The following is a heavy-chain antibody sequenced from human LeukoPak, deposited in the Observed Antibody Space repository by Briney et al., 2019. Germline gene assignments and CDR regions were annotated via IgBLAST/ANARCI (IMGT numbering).Heavy chain of an antibody. J-gene: IGHJ4*02. Sequence: PGGSLRLSCVASGFTFTGSAMHWVRQASGKGLEWVANIKEDGSEKNYVDSAKGRFTISRDNAKDSLYLQMNSLRAEDTAVYYCARDIPQGLSYFDYWGQGTLVTVSS. V-gene: IGHV3-7*04. CDR1: GFTFTGSA. CDR3: ARDIPQGLSYFDY. CDR2: IKEDGSEK. D-gene: IGHD2-2*02.